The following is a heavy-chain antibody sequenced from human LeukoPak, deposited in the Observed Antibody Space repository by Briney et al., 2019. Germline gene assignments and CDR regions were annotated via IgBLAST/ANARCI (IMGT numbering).Heavy chain of an antibody. CDR2: IYSGGST. CDR1: GFTVNSNY. D-gene: IGHD6-13*01. Sequence: GGSLRLSCAASGFTVNSNYKSCVRQAPGKGLEWVSFIYSGGSTYYADSVKGRFTISRDNSKNTLYLQMNSLRAEDTAVYYCASGRGTMGSSWDYYCYGMDLWRQGTTVTVSS. J-gene: IGHJ6*01. V-gene: IGHV3-66*01. CDR3: ASGRGTMGSSWDYYCYGMDL.